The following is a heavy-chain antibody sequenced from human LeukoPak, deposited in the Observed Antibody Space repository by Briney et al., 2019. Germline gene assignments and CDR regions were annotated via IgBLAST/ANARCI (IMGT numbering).Heavy chain of an antibody. V-gene: IGHV4-61*02. CDR2: IYTSGST. CDR3: ARSEPDYYGSGSFDY. Sequence: PSETLSLTCTVSGGSISSGSYYWSWIRQPAGKGLEWIGRIYTSGSTNYNPSLKSRVTISVDTSKNQFSLKLSSVTAADTAVYYCARSEPDYYGSGSFDYWGQGTLVTVSS. D-gene: IGHD3-10*01. CDR1: GGSISSGSYY. J-gene: IGHJ4*02.